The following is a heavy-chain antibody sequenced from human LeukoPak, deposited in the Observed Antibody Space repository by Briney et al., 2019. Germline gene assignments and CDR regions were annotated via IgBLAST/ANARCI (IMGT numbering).Heavy chain of an antibody. J-gene: IGHJ4*02. D-gene: IGHD3-22*01. CDR2: MNPNSGNT. V-gene: IGHV1-8*02. CDR1: GYTFTGYY. Sequence: ASVKVSCKASGYTFTGYYMHWVRQAPGQGLEWMGWMNPNSGNTGYAQKFQGRVTMTRNTSITTAHMDLSSLRSEDTAVYYCARGHYDSSGNYYFDYWGQGTLVTVSS. CDR3: ARGHYDSSGNYYFDY.